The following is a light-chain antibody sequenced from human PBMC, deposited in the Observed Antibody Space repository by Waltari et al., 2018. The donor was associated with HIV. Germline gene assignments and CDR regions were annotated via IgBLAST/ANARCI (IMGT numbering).Light chain of an antibody. J-gene: IGKJ3*01. CDR3: QQYGSSSFT. Sequence: IVLTQSPGPLFLSLGGTAILPCRASQSVSSNSLAWYQQKTGHAPRLLIYGASSRATGIPDRFSGSGAGKVITLTSSGLGPEDFAMYYCQQYGSSSFTFGPGTKVDRK. CDR2: GAS. CDR1: QSVSSNS. V-gene: IGKV3-20*01.